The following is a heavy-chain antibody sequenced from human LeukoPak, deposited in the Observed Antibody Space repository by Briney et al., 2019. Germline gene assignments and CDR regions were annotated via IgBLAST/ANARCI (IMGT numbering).Heavy chain of an antibody. CDR3: AELGITMIGGV. V-gene: IGHV3-48*03. Sequence: HPGGSLRLSCAASGFTFSSYEMNWVRQAPGKGLEWVSYISSCGSTIYYADSVKGRFTISRDNAKNSLYLQMNSLRAEDTAVYYCAELGITMIGGVWGKGTTVTISS. J-gene: IGHJ6*04. CDR2: ISSCGSTI. D-gene: IGHD3-10*02. CDR1: GFTFSSYE.